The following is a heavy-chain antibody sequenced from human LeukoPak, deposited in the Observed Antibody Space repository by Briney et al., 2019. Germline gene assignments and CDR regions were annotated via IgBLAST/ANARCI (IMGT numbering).Heavy chain of an antibody. CDR3: ATRLGVNYGADALVI. CDR1: GSTFSSYL. Sequence: PGGSLRLSCAASGSTFSSYLMHWGCQVPRKGLGWVSRINGDGSSTNYADSVRGRFTISRDNAKNTLYLHMNRLRAADTAVYYCATRLGVNYGADALVIWGEGTMFTASS. CDR2: INGDGSST. D-gene: IGHD5-12*01. J-gene: IGHJ3*02. V-gene: IGHV3-74*01.